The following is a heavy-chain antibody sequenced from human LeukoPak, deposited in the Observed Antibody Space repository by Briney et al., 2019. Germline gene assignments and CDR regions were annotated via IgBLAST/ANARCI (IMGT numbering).Heavy chain of an antibody. J-gene: IGHJ6*03. CDR2: IKKDGRDK. Sequence: GASLRLSCAASGFIFNHFWRSWVRQAPGKGLEWVANIKKDGRDKYYVDSVKGRFTISRDNVKNSLFLQMHRLRVDDTAVYYCASDWGVNYDEGHRDVWGKGTTVIVSS. V-gene: IGHV3-7*01. CDR1: GFIFNHFW. D-gene: IGHD3-16*01. CDR3: ASDWGVNYDEGHRDV.